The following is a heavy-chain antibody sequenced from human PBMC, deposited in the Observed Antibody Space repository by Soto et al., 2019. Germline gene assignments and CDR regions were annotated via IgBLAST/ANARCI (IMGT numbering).Heavy chain of an antibody. CDR3: ARESEDLTSNFDY. CDR1: GLTFTMFS. V-gene: IGHV3-21*06. J-gene: IGHJ4*02. CDR2: ISSTTNYI. Sequence: LXLSFAASGLTFTMFSMNWVRQAPGKGLEWVSSISSTTNYIYYGDSMKGRFTISRDNAKNSLYLEMNSLRAEDTAVYYCARESEDLTSNFDYWGQGTLVTVSS.